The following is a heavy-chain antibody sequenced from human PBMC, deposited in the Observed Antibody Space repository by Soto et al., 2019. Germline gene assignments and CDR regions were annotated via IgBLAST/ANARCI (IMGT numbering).Heavy chain of an antibody. Sequence: PWLSLRLSSGASELNISSYAMHRVSKEPGKGLEWVAVISYDGSNKYYADSVKGRFTISRDNSKNTLYLQMNSLRAEDTAVYYCARDRSGSYRTIRFDPWGQGTLVTVSS. CDR3: ARDRSGSYRTIRFDP. CDR1: ELNISSYA. V-gene: IGHV3-30-3*01. D-gene: IGHD1-26*01. J-gene: IGHJ5*02. CDR2: ISYDGSNK.